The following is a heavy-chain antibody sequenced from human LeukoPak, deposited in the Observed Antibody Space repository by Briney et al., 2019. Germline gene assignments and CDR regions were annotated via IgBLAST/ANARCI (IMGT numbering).Heavy chain of an antibody. CDR2: IYYSGST. Sequence: PSETLSLTCTVSGGSISSSSYYWGWIRQPPGKGLEWIGSIYYSGSTYYNPSLKSRVTISVDTSKNQFSLKLSSVTAADTAVYYCARDLAGYYDILTGYYRAYNWFDPWGQGTLVTVSS. J-gene: IGHJ5*02. CDR1: GGSISSSSYY. D-gene: IGHD3-9*01. V-gene: IGHV4-39*07. CDR3: ARDLAGYYDILTGYYRAYNWFDP.